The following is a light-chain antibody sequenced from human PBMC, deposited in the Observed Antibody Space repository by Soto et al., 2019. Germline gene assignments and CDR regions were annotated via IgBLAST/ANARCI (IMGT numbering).Light chain of an antibody. CDR2: DAA. CDR1: QSVSGC. J-gene: IGKJ1*01. CDR3: QQYNSNLHT. Sequence: IQMTQSPSTLSASVGDTVTVPCRASQSVSGCLSWYQQKPGEAPKLLIYDAAALPREVPSGFSGSRSGTEFTLPNSSLQPDDVATHYCQQYNSNLHTFGQGTKVDSK. V-gene: IGKV1-5*01.